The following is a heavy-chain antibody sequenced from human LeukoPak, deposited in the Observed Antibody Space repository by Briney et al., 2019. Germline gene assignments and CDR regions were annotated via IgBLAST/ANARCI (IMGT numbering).Heavy chain of an antibody. Sequence: ASVKVSCKASGYTFTGYYMHWVRQAPGQGLGCMGWINPNSGGTNYAQKFQGRVTMTRDTSISTAYMELSRLRSDDTAVYYCARDRVATIPPNWFDPWGQGTLVTVSS. CDR3: ARDRVATIPPNWFDP. V-gene: IGHV1-2*02. CDR2: INPNSGGT. D-gene: IGHD5-12*01. J-gene: IGHJ5*02. CDR1: GYTFTGYY.